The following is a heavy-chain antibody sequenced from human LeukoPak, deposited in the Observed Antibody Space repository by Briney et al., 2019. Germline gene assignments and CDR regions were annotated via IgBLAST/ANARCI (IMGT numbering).Heavy chain of an antibody. J-gene: IGHJ6*03. CDR1: GYTFTSYD. Sequence: ASVKVSCKASGYTFTSYDINWVRQATGQGLEWMGWMNPNSGNTGYAQKFQGRVTMTRNTSISTAYMELSSLRSEDTAVYYCARRVKYYYHYYMDVWGKGTTVTISS. D-gene: IGHD3-10*01. CDR3: ARRVKYYYHYYMDV. CDR2: MNPNSGNT. V-gene: IGHV1-8*01.